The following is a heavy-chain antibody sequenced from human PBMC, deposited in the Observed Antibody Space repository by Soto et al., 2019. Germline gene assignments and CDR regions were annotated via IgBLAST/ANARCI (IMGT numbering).Heavy chain of an antibody. CDR1: GYSFTSYW. CDR3: ARLREYSSSGGPDYYYYGMDV. D-gene: IGHD6-6*01. CDR2: IYPGDSDT. Sequence: GESLKISCKGSGYSFTSYWIGWVRQMPGKGLEWMGIIYPGDSDTRYSPSFQGQVTISADKSISTAYLQWSSLKASDTAMYYCARLREYSSSGGPDYYYYGMDVWGQGTTVTVSS. J-gene: IGHJ6*02. V-gene: IGHV5-51*01.